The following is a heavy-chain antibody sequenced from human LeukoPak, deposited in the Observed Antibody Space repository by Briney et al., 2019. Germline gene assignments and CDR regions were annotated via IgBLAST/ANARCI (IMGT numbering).Heavy chain of an antibody. J-gene: IGHJ4*02. CDR1: GFTFSSYE. V-gene: IGHV3-48*03. D-gene: IGHD3-10*01. CDR3: ARAYYYGSGSL. CDR2: ISSSGSTI. Sequence: GGSLRLSCAASGFTFSSYEMNWVRQAPGKGLEWVSYISSSGSTIYYADSVKGRFTISRDNAKNSLYLQMNSLRAEDTAVYYCARAYYYGSGSLWGQGTPVTVSS.